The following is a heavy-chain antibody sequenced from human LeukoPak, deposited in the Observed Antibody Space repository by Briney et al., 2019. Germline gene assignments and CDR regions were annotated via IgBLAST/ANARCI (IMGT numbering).Heavy chain of an antibody. J-gene: IGHJ4*02. Sequence: ASVKVSCKASGYTFSDYYMHWVRQAPGQGLEWMGWINPDSGGTKYAQKFQGRVTMTRDTSISTAYMELSRLRSDDTAVYYCARRGDTVVRGFDYWGQGTLVTVSS. V-gene: IGHV1-2*02. D-gene: IGHD4-23*01. CDR1: GYTFSDYY. CDR3: ARRGDTVVRGFDY. CDR2: INPDSGGT.